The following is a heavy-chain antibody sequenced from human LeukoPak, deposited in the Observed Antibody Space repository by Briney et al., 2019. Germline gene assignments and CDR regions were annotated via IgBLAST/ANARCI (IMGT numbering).Heavy chain of an antibody. Sequence: PGGSLRLSCAASGFTFSDYYMSWIRQAPGKGLEWVSYISSSSSYTNCADSVKGRFTISRDNAKNSLYLQMNSLRAEDTAVYYCARDKVGSGYDNFDYWGQGTLVTVSS. D-gene: IGHD5-12*01. CDR3: ARDKVGSGYDNFDY. J-gene: IGHJ4*02. V-gene: IGHV3-11*06. CDR1: GFTFSDYY. CDR2: ISSSSSYT.